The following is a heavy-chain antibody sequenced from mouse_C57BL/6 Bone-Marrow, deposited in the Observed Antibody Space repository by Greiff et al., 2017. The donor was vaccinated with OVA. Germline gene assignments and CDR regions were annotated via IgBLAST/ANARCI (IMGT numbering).Heavy chain of an antibody. CDR1: GYTFTDYY. V-gene: IGHV1-19*01. CDR2: INPYNGGT. D-gene: IGHD2-9*01. J-gene: IGHJ2*01. CDR3: ARDLLWLRRFDY. Sequence: EVKLQESGPVLVKPGASVKMSCKASGYTFTDYYMNWVKQSHGKSLEWIGVINPYNGGTSYNQKFKGKATLTVDKSSSTAYMELNSLTSEDSAVYYCARDLLWLRRFDYWGQGTTLTVSS.